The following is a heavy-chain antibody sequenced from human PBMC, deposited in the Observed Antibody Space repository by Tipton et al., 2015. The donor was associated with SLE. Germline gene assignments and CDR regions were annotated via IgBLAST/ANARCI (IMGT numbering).Heavy chain of an antibody. CDR3: ARVDCSSTSCYYYMDV. J-gene: IGHJ6*03. CDR2: IYYSGNT. D-gene: IGHD2-2*01. V-gene: IGHV4-59*11. CDR1: GGSISSHY. Sequence: TLSLTCTVSGGSISSHYWSWIRQPPRKGLQWIGYIYYSGNTDYNPSLKSRVTILVDTSKNQFSLKLRSVTAADTAMYYCARVDCSSTSCYYYMDVWGQGTTVIVSS.